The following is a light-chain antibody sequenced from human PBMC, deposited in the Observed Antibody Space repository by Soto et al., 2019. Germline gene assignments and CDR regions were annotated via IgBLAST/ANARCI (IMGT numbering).Light chain of an antibody. CDR3: SSSTTNSPFV. V-gene: IGLV2-14*01. CDR2: EVS. J-gene: IGLJ1*01. CDR1: SSDVAGYNF. Sequence: QSALTQPASVSGSPGQSITISCTGTSSDVAGYNFVSWYQQHPGKAPKLIIYEVSNRPSGISNRFSGSKSGNTASLTISGLQADDDADYYCSSSTTNSPFVFGPGTKLTVL.